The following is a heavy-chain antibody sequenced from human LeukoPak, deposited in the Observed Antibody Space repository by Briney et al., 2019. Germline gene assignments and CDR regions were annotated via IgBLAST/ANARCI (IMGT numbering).Heavy chain of an antibody. J-gene: IGHJ4*02. Sequence: SETLSLTCAVPGGPISSGGYSWSRIPQPPGKGLEWTGYIYHSGSTYYNPPLNSRVTISVDRSKNQFSLKLSSVTAADTAVYYCARANQAPSGYDDPFDYWGQGTLVTVSS. V-gene: IGHV4-30-2*01. CDR3: ARANQAPSGYDDPFDY. D-gene: IGHD5-12*01. CDR2: IYHSGST. CDR1: GGPISSGGYS.